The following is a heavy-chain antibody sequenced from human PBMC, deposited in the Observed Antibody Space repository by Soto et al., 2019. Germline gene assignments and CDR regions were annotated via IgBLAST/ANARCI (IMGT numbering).Heavy chain of an antibody. CDR2: IYYSGST. Sequence: SETLSLTCTVSGGSISSYYWSWIRQPPGKGLEWIGYIYYSGSTNYNPSLKSRVTISVDTSKNQFSLKLSSVTAADTAVYYCARGRMVRGANDYYYYYMDVWGKGTTVTVSS. D-gene: IGHD3-10*01. CDR3: ARGRMVRGANDYYYYYMDV. CDR1: GGSISSYY. V-gene: IGHV4-59*01. J-gene: IGHJ6*03.